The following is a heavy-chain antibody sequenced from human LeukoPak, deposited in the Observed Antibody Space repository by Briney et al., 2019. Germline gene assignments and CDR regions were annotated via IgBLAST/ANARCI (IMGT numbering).Heavy chain of an antibody. CDR3: AKDGGDYYDSSGYYVY. J-gene: IGHJ4*02. CDR1: GGSFSGYY. Sequence: PSETLSLTCAVYGGSFSGYYWSWIRQPPGKGLEWIGEINHSGSTNYNPSLKSRVTISVDTSKNQFSLKLSSVTAADTAVYYCAKDGGDYYDSSGYYVYWGQGTLVTVSS. D-gene: IGHD3-22*01. V-gene: IGHV4-34*01. CDR2: INHSGST.